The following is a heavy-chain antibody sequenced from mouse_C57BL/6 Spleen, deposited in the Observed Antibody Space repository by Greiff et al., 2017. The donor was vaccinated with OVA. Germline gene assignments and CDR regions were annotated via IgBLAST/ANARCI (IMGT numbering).Heavy chain of an antibody. V-gene: IGHV3-6*01. CDR2: ISYDGSN. J-gene: IGHJ4*01. CDR3: ARIYGSSYMDY. Sequence: VQLKESGPGLVKPSQSLSLTCSVTGYSITSGYYWNWIRQFPGNKLEWMGYISYDGSNNYNPSLKNRISITRDTSKNQFFLKLNSVTTEDTATYYCARIYGSSYMDYWGQGTSVTVSS. CDR1: GYSITSGYY. D-gene: IGHD1-1*01.